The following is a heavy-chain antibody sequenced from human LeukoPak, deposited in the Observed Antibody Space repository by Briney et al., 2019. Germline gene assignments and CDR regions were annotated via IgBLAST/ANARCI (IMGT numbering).Heavy chain of an antibody. CDR3: ASPYSGYDYNFDH. D-gene: IGHD5-12*01. CDR1: GFTFSSYA. Sequence: GGSLRLSCSASGFTFSSYAMHWVRQAPGKGLEYVSSISSNGGSTYYADSVKGRFSISRDNSKNTLFLQMSSLRTEDTAVYYCASPYSGYDYNFDHWGQGTLVTVSS. V-gene: IGHV3-64D*06. J-gene: IGHJ4*02. CDR2: ISSNGGST.